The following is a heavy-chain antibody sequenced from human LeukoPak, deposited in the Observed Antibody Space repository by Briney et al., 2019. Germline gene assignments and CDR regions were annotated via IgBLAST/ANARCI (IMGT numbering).Heavy chain of an antibody. J-gene: IGHJ3*02. CDR1: GFTFSSYR. CDR3: ARDNIVVVPAAADYDAFDI. V-gene: IGHV3-48*01. CDR2: ISSSSSTI. Sequence: GGSLRLSCAASGFTFSSYRMNWVRQAPGKGLEWVSYISSSSSTIYYADSVKGRFTISRDNAKNSLYLQMNSLRAEDTAVYYCARDNIVVVPAAADYDAFDIWGQGTMVTVSS. D-gene: IGHD2-2*01.